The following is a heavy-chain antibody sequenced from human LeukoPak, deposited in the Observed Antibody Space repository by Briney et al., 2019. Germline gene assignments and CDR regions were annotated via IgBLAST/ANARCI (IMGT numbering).Heavy chain of an antibody. Sequence: SETLSLTCTVSGGSISSSSYYWGWIRQPPGKGLEWIGSIYYRGSTYYNPSLKSRVTISVDTSKNQFSLKLSSVTAADTAVYYCARMQRVTTVTTIPYYFDCWGQGTLVTVSS. J-gene: IGHJ4*02. CDR3: ARMQRVTTVTTIPYYFDC. V-gene: IGHV4-39*01. D-gene: IGHD4-17*01. CDR1: GGSISSSSYY. CDR2: IYYRGST.